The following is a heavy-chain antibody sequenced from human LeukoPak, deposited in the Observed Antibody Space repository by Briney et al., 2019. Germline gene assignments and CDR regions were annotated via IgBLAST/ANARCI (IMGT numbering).Heavy chain of an antibody. CDR2: ISSSSSPI. J-gene: IGHJ6*03. CDR3: ARQYCSSTSCYFTNMDV. Sequence: GGSLRLSCAASGFTLSSYSMNWVRQAPGKGLEWVSFISSSSSPIYYADSVEGRFTISRDNAKNSLYLQMNSLRAEDTAVYYCARQYCSSTSCYFTNMDVWGKGTTVTVSS. D-gene: IGHD2-2*01. V-gene: IGHV3-48*01. CDR1: GFTLSSYS.